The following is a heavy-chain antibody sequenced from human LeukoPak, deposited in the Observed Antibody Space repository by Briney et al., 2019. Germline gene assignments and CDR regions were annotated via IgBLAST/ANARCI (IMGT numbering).Heavy chain of an antibody. J-gene: IGHJ6*02. Sequence: GGFLRPSCAASGFIVSNNYMSWARQAPGKGLEWVSIISSRGTTYYADSVKGRFTISRDNSQNTLYLQMNSLRAEDTAVYYCATRGRSGYYYGMDVWGQGTTVTVSS. D-gene: IGHD1-26*01. CDR3: ATRGRSGYYYGMDV. CDR1: GFIVSNNY. CDR2: ISSRGTT. V-gene: IGHV3-66*01.